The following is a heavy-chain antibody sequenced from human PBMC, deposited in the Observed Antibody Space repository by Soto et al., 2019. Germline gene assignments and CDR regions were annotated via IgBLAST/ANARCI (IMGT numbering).Heavy chain of an antibody. V-gene: IGHV1-69*01. Sequence: QVQLVQSGAEVKKPGSSVKVSCKASGGTFSSYAISWVRQAPGQGLEWMGGIIPIFGTADYAQKFQGRVTITADESTSTAYMELNSLRSEDTAVYYCARDQDYYDSSGYSPLGYWGQGTLVTVSS. CDR2: IIPIFGTA. CDR1: GGTFSSYA. J-gene: IGHJ4*02. D-gene: IGHD3-22*01. CDR3: ARDQDYYDSSGYSPLGY.